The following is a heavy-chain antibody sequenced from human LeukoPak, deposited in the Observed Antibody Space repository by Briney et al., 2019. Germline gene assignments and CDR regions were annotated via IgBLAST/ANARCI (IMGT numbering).Heavy chain of an antibody. CDR2: MNPNSGNT. D-gene: IGHD3-3*01. CDR3: ARGFFESYYYYYGMDV. Sequence: ASVKVSCKASGYTLTNYGINWVRQATGQGLEWMGWMNPNSGNTGYAQKFQGRVTMTRNTSISTAYMELSSLRSEDTAVYYCARGFFESYYYYYGMDVWGQGTTVTVSS. CDR1: GYTLTNYG. V-gene: IGHV1-8*02. J-gene: IGHJ6*02.